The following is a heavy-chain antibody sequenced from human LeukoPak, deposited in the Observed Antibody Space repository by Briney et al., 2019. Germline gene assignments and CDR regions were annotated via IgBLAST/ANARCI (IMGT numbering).Heavy chain of an antibody. Sequence: GESLKISCKGSGYSFTSYWIGWVRQMPGKGLEWMGIIYPGDSDTRYSPSFQGQVTISADKSISTAYLQWSSLKASDTAMYYCARLAINGSGGQIYYYYYYMDVWGKGTTVTISS. CDR2: IYPGDSDT. D-gene: IGHD3-10*01. CDR3: ARLAINGSGGQIYYYYYYMDV. J-gene: IGHJ6*03. CDR1: GYSFTSYW. V-gene: IGHV5-51*01.